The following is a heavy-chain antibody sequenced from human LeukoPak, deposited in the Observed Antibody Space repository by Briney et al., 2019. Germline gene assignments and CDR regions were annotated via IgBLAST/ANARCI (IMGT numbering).Heavy chain of an antibody. CDR1: GGSISSSSYY. CDR3: AREKGSWFDP. V-gene: IGHV4-39*02. CDR2: IYYSGST. Sequence: SETLSLTCTVSGGSISSSSYYWGWIRQPPGKGLEWIGSIYYSGSTYYNPSLKSRVTISVDTSKNQFSLKLSSVTAADTAVYYCAREKGSWFDPWGQGTLVTVSS. D-gene: IGHD2-15*01. J-gene: IGHJ5*02.